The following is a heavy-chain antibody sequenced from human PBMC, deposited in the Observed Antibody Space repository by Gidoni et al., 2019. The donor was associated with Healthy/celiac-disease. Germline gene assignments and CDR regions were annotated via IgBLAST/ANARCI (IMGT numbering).Heavy chain of an antibody. J-gene: IGHJ4*02. CDR1: GFTFSSYA. Sequence: EVQLLESGGGLVQPGGSLRISCAASGFTFSSYAMSCVRQAPGKGLEGVSAISGSGGSTYYADSVKGRFTISRDNSKNTLYLQRNSLRAEDTAVYYCAKGFYGDWGFFDYWGQGTLVTVSS. CDR2: ISGSGGST. V-gene: IGHV3-23*01. CDR3: AKGFYGDWGFFDY. D-gene: IGHD4-17*01.